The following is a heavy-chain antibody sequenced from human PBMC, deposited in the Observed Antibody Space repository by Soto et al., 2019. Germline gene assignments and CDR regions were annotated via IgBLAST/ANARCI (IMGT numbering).Heavy chain of an antibody. CDR3: ARFIAVAGTVDY. V-gene: IGHV4-59*01. Sequence: QVQLQESGPGLVKPSETLSLTCTVSGGSISSYYWSWIRQPPGKGLEWIGYIYYSGSTNYNPSLKSRVTISVDTSKNQFSLKLSSVTAADTAVYYCARFIAVAGTVDYWGQGTLVTVSS. CDR2: IYYSGST. J-gene: IGHJ4*02. D-gene: IGHD6-19*01. CDR1: GGSISSYY.